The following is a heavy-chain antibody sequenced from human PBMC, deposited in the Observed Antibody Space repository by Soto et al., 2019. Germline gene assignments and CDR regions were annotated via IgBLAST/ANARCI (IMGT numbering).Heavy chain of an antibody. Sequence: SETLSLTFSVSGGSITSHYCSWFRQPPGKGLEWIGYINHSGLTSYNPSLKSRVTMSVDTSKNQFSLKVNSVTAADTALYHCARQGFGQLHGLVDVWGPGTTVTVSS. CDR3: ARQGFGQLHGLVDV. V-gene: IGHV4-59*08. D-gene: IGHD3-10*01. CDR2: INHSGLT. CDR1: GGSITSHY. J-gene: IGHJ6*02.